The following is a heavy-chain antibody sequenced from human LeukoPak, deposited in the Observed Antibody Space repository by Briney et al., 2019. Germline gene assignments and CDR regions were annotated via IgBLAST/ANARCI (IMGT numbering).Heavy chain of an antibody. J-gene: IGHJ4*02. CDR1: GGTFGSYA. CDR2: TIPILGIA. CDR3: ASQFLLPFDY. D-gene: IGHD3-22*01. V-gene: IGHV1-69*04. Sequence: SVTVSCKAPGGTFGSYAISWVRQAHGQGLEWMGRTIPILGIAKYAQKFQGRLTITADTSTSTAYMQLTNLRSDDTAVYYCASQFLLPFDYWGRGTLVTVSS.